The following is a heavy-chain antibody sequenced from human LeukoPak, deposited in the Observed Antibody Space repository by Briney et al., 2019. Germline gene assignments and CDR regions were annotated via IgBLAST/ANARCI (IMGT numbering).Heavy chain of an antibody. J-gene: IGHJ4*02. Sequence: PGGSLRLSCAASGFTFSDYYMNWVRQAPGKGLEWVSYITSRATYIYYADSVKGRFTISRDNAKDSLYLQMNTLRVEDTAVYYCARGYASTVSLDSWGQGILVTVSS. V-gene: IGHV3-69-1*02. CDR1: GFTFSDYY. CDR2: ITSRATYI. CDR3: ARGYASTVSLDS. D-gene: IGHD4-17*01.